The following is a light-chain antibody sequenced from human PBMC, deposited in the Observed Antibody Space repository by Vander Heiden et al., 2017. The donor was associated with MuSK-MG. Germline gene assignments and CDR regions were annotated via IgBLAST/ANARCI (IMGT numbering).Light chain of an antibody. J-gene: IGLJ2*01. CDR2: AVS. Sequence: QSALTQPRSVSGSPGQSVTISCNGTSRDVGGYNYVSWYQQHPGKAPKLMVYAVSERPSGVPDRFSGSKSGNTASLTISGLQAEDEADYFCCSYAGNSVVFGGGTKLTVL. V-gene: IGLV2-11*01. CDR3: CSYAGNSVV. CDR1: SRDVGGYNY.